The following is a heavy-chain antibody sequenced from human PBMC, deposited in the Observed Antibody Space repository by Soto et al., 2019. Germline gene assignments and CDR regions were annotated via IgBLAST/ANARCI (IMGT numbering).Heavy chain of an antibody. D-gene: IGHD3-10*01. CDR1: GFTFSSYG. CDR3: AKDSSWCGEGEGALFDY. Sequence: QVQLVESGGGVVQPGRSLRLSCAASGFTFSSYGMHWVRQAPGKGLEWVAVISYDGSNKYYADSVKGRFTISRDNSKNPLYLQRNSLRAEDTAVDYCAKDSSWCGEGEGALFDYWGQGTLVTVSS. J-gene: IGHJ4*02. V-gene: IGHV3-30*18. CDR2: ISYDGSNK.